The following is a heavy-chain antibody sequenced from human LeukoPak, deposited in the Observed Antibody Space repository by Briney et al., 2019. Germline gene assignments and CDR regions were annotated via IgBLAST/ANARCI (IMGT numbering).Heavy chain of an antibody. J-gene: IGHJ4*02. CDR2: IYTSGST. V-gene: IGHV4-59*10. CDR1: GGSFSGYF. D-gene: IGHD6-19*01. Sequence: TSETLSLTCAVYGGSFSGYFWTWIRQPAGKGLEWIGRIYTSGSTNYNPSLKSRVTMSVDTSKNQFSLKLSSVTAADTAVYYCARVAGYSSSWVYYWGQGTLVTVSS. CDR3: ARVAGYSSSWVYY.